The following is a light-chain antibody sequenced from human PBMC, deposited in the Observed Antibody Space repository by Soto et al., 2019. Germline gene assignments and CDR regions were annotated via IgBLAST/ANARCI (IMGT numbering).Light chain of an antibody. V-gene: IGLV2-14*01. J-gene: IGLJ1*01. CDR2: EVN. CDR1: SSDVGGYNY. Sequence: QSVRTQPASVSGSPGQPITISCTGTSSDVGGYNYVSWYQQHTGKAPKLMIYEVNNRPAGVSNRFSGSKSGNTASLTISGLQAEDEADYYCSSYTTSSTLVFGTGTKVTVL. CDR3: SSYTTSSTLV.